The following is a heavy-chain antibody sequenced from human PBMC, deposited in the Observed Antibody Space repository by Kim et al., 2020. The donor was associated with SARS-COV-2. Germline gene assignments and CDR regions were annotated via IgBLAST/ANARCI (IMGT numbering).Heavy chain of an antibody. CDR2: INSDGSRI. CDR1: GFTFSSYC. Sequence: GGSLRLSCAASGFTFSSYCMPWVRQAPGKGLVWVSRINSDGSRISYADSVKGRFTISRDNAKNTLYLQMNSLRAEDTAVYYCARGHLGELSSNDYWGQGTLVTVSS. CDR3: ARGHLGELSSNDY. V-gene: IGHV3-74*01. J-gene: IGHJ4*02. D-gene: IGHD3-16*02.